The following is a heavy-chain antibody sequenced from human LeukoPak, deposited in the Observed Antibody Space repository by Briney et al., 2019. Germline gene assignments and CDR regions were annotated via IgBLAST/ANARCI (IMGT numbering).Heavy chain of an antibody. V-gene: IGHV4-4*09. D-gene: IGHD3-3*01. Sequence: NPSETLSLTCTVSGGSISSYYWSWIRQPPGKGLEWIGYIYTSGSTNYNPSLKSRVTISVDTSKNQFSLKLSSVTAADTAVYYCARHRSEWGSYYHMVVWGKGTTVTASS. CDR3: ARHRSEWGSYYHMVV. J-gene: IGHJ6*03. CDR1: GGSISSYY. CDR2: IYTSGST.